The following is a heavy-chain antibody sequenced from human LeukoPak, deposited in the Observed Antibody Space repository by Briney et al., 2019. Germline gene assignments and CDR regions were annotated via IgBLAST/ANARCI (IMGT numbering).Heavy chain of an antibody. CDR3: ATDLWGRRFDP. V-gene: IGHV1-24*01. CDR2: FDPEDGET. Sequence: ASVKVSCKVSGYTITELSMHWVRQAPGKGLEWMGGFDPEDGETIYAQKFQGRVTMTEHTSTDTAYMELSSLRSEDTAVYYCATDLWGRRFDPWGQGTLVTVSS. CDR1: GYTITELS. D-gene: IGHD3-16*01. J-gene: IGHJ5*02.